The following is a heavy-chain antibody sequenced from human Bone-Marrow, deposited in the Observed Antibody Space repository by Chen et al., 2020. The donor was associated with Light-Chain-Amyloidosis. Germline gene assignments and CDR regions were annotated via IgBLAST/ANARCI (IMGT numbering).Heavy chain of an antibody. J-gene: IGHJ4*02. D-gene: IGHD5-12*01. V-gene: IGHV4-59*01. CDR3: ARGEGYIAY. CDR1: GGSISSYY. Sequence: QVQLQESGPGLVKPSETLSLTCTVSGGSISSYYWNWIRQPPGKGLECIGYIFYPGNSNYNPSLKSRVTISMDTSKNQFSLKLSSVTAADTAVYYCARGEGYIAYWGQGTLVTVSS. CDR2: IFYPGNS.